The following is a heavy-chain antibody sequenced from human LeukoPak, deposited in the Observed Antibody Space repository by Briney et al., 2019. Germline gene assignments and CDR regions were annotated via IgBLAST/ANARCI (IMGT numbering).Heavy chain of an antibody. CDR1: GGSISSYY. Sequence: KPSETLSLTCTVSGGSISSYYWSWIRQPAGKGLEWIGRIYTSGSTNYNPSLKSRVTIPVDTSKNQFSLKLSSVTAADTAVYYCARDFAYPVTPFVYYYYYMDVWGKGTTATVSS. D-gene: IGHD4-23*01. J-gene: IGHJ6*03. CDR3: ARDFAYPVTPFVYYYYYMDV. CDR2: IYTSGST. V-gene: IGHV4-4*07.